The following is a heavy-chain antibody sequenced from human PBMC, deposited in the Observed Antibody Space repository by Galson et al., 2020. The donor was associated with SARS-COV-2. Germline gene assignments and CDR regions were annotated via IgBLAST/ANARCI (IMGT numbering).Heavy chain of an antibody. CDR1: GYSFTSHW. V-gene: IGHV5-51*01. CDR3: ARTLAYCGGDCDLNAFDI. Sequence: GESLKISCKGSGYSFTSHWNGWVRQMPGEGLEWMGIISPGDPDTRYSPSFQGQVTISADKSTSTAHLQWSSLKASDTAMYYCARTLAYCGGDCDLNAFDIWGQGTTVTVSS. D-gene: IGHD2-21*02. CDR2: ISPGDPDT. J-gene: IGHJ3*02.